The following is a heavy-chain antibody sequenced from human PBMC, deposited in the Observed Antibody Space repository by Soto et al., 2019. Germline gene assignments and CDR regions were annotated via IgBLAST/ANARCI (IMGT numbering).Heavy chain of an antibody. J-gene: IGHJ6*02. V-gene: IGHV1-58*01. Sequence: SVKVSCKASGFTFTSSAVQWVRQARGQRLEWIGWIVVGSGNTNYAQKFQERVTITRDMSTSTAYMELGSLRSEDTAVYYCAAPRRGYYYYYGMDVWGQGTTVTVSS. CDR1: GFTFTSSA. CDR2: IVVGSGNT. CDR3: AAPRRGYYYYYGMDV.